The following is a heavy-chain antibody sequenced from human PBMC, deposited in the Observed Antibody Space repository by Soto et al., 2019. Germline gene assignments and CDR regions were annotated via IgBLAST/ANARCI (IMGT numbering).Heavy chain of an antibody. J-gene: IGHJ4*02. V-gene: IGHV4-30-2*01. CDR3: AAGGGLPRYY. CDR1: GCSISSGGFS. Sequence: SETPSLTCTVSGCSISSGGFSWSWIRQPPGKGLEWIGYIYHSGSTYYNPSLKSRVTISVDRSKNQFSLKLSSVTAADTAVYYCAAGGGLPRYYWGQGTLVTVSS. D-gene: IGHD5-12*01. CDR2: IYHSGST.